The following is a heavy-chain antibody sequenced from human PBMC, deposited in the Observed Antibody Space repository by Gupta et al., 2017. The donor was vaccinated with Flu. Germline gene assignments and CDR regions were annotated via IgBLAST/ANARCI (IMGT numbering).Heavy chain of an antibody. CDR2: ISIDGSFT. Sequence: EVQLVESGGGLVQPGGSLTLSCAASGFTLSKHWMHWVRQAPGKGLVWVSRISIDGSFTNYAASVKGRFTISRDNAKNTLYLQMNSLRDEDTAVYYCARDAGGDFFDYWGQGTLVTVSS. J-gene: IGHJ4*02. V-gene: IGHV3-74*01. CDR3: ARDAGGDFFDY. CDR1: GFTLSKHW. D-gene: IGHD3-10*01.